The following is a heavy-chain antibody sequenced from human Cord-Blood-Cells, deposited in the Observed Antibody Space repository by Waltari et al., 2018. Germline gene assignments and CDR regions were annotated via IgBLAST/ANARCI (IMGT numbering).Heavy chain of an antibody. CDR3: ARGAVGGSGSYIAPI. V-gene: IGHV4-34*01. J-gene: IGHJ3*02. Sequence: QVQLQQWGAGLLKPSETLSLTCAVYGGSFSGYYWSWIRQPPGKGLEWIGEINHSGSTNYNPSLKRRVTISVDTSKNQFSLKLSSVTAADTAVYYCARGAVGGSGSYIAPIWGQGTMVTVSS. D-gene: IGHD3-10*01. CDR2: INHSGST. CDR1: GGSFSGYY.